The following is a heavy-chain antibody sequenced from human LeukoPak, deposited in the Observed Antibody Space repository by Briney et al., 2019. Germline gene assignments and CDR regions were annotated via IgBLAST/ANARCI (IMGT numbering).Heavy chain of an antibody. CDR2: ISNHNATT. V-gene: IGHV1-18*04. D-gene: IGHD3-22*01. CDR1: GYTFTNYG. CDR3: LMSYSDSSGYYDY. J-gene: IGHJ4*02. Sequence: HWASVKVSCKTSGYTFTNYGVSWVRQAPGQGLEWVGWISNHNATTNFAQKLHGRVTLTTDTSTATAYMELRSLRSADTAVYYCLMSYSDSSGYYDYWGQGTLVTVSS.